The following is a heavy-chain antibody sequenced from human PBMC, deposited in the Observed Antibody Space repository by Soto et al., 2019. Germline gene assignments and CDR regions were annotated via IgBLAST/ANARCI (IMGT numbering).Heavy chain of an antibody. V-gene: IGHV1-18*04. Sequence: ASVKVSCKASGYTFTSYGISWVRQAPGQGLEWMGWISAYNGNTNYAQKLQGRVTMTTDTSTSTAYMELRSLRSDDTAVYYCAREWSKYDSSGYYYDYWGQGTLVTVSS. CDR2: ISAYNGNT. J-gene: IGHJ4*02. CDR1: GYTFTSYG. CDR3: AREWSKYDSSGYYYDY. D-gene: IGHD3-22*01.